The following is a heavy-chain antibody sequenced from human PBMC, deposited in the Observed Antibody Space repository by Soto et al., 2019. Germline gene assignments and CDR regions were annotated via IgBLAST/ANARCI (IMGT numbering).Heavy chain of an antibody. CDR3: GRGRRGQIVVFY. J-gene: IGHJ4*02. D-gene: IGHD1-26*01. Sequence: ASVKVSCKASGYTFTGHYIHWVRQSPEQGPEWMGEIGPESGPTSSAQTFQGRVTMTWDTSISTVFLELKILNPHYTAVYQCGRGRRGQIVVFYWGQGTQVTVSS. CDR1: GYTFTGHY. CDR2: IGPESGPT. V-gene: IGHV1-2*02.